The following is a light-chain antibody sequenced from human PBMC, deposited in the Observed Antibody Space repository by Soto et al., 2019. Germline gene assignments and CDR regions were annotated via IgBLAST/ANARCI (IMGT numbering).Light chain of an antibody. CDR3: QQRSIWPLT. Sequence: EVLLTQSPATLPLSPGDRATLSCRASQSVSRYFAWYQQKPGQAPRLLIYDASNRATGIPARFSGSGSGTDFTLTISSLEAEDFAVYYCQQRSIWPLTFGQGTRLEIK. J-gene: IGKJ5*01. CDR1: QSVSRY. CDR2: DAS. V-gene: IGKV3-11*01.